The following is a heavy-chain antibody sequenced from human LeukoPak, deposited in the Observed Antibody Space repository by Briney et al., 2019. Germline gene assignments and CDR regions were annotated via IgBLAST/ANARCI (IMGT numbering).Heavy chain of an antibody. CDR2: IIPILGIA. J-gene: IGHJ4*02. CDR3: ARDFYYSGSGSFDY. Sequence: SVKVSCKASGGTFSSYAISWVRQAPGQGLEWMGRIIPILGIANYAQKFQGRVTITADKSTSTAYMELSSLRSEDTAAYYCARDFYYSGSGSFDYWGQGTQVTVSS. CDR1: GGTFSSYA. V-gene: IGHV1-69*04. D-gene: IGHD3-10*01.